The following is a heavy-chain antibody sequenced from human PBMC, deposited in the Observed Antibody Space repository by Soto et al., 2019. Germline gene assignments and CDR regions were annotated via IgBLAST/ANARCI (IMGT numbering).Heavy chain of an antibody. J-gene: IGHJ5*02. CDR1: GGSISSSNW. V-gene: IGHV4-4*02. CDR3: ARDYMVRGVMRWFDP. D-gene: IGHD3-10*01. Sequence: QVQLQESGPGLVKPSGTLSLTCAGSGGSISSSNWWSWVRQPPGKGLEWIGEIYHSGSTNYTPSLKRRVTISVDKSKNQFSLKLSSVTAADTAVYYCARDYMVRGVMRWFDPWGQGTLVTVSS. CDR2: IYHSGST.